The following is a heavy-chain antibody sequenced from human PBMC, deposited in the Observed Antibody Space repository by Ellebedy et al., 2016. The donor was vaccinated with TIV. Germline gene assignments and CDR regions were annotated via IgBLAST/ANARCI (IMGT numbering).Heavy chain of an antibody. CDR1: GFTFSKSW. J-gene: IGHJ4*02. Sequence: GESLKISXTASGFTFSKSWMTWVRQAPGKGLEWVANIKHDGGEEYYLDSVRGRFSISRDNAKMSVHLQMNSLRADDTAVYYCAKTDFGVASEGYFDYWGQGTLVTVSS. CDR2: IKHDGGEE. D-gene: IGHD3-3*01. V-gene: IGHV3-7*01. CDR3: AKTDFGVASEGYFDY.